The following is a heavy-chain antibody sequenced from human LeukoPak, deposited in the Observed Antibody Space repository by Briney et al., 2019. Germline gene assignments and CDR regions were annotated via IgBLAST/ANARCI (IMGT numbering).Heavy chain of an antibody. V-gene: IGHV3-74*01. Sequence: GGSLRLSCAASGFTFSSYWMHWVRHAPGKGLVWVSRINSAGSTTNYADSVKGRFTISRDNSKNTLYLQMNSLRAEDTAVYYCAKGSGNPSFLDYWGQGTLVTVSS. D-gene: IGHD1-26*01. CDR2: INSAGSTT. J-gene: IGHJ4*02. CDR1: GFTFSSYW. CDR3: AKGSGNPSFLDY.